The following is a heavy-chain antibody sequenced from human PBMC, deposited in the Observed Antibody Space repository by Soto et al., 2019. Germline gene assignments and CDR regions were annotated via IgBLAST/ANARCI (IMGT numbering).Heavy chain of an antibody. D-gene: IGHD2-2*01. V-gene: IGHV1-2*04. CDR2: INPNSGGT. Sequence: GASVKVSCKASGYTFTGYYMHWVRQAPGQGLEWMGWINPNSGGTNYAQKFQGWVTMTRDTSISTAYMELSRLRSDDTAVYYCARVGPTPDILLVPAAQRMDDYYYYGMDVWGQGTTVTVSS. J-gene: IGHJ6*02. CDR3: ARVGPTPDILLVPAAQRMDDYYYYGMDV. CDR1: GYTFTGYY.